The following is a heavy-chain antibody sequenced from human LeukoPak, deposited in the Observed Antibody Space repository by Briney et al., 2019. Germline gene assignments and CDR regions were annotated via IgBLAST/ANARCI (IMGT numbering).Heavy chain of an antibody. Sequence: QPGGSLRLSCAASGFTFSSYAMSWVRQAPGKGLEWVANIKRDGSDTSYVDSVKGRFTISRDNAKNSLYLQLNSLRAEDTAVYYCARDANYYDSRGENYFNCWGQGTLVTVSS. J-gene: IGHJ4*02. CDR3: ARDANYYDSRGENYFNC. CDR2: IKRDGSDT. V-gene: IGHV3-7*01. CDR1: GFTFSSYA. D-gene: IGHD3-22*01.